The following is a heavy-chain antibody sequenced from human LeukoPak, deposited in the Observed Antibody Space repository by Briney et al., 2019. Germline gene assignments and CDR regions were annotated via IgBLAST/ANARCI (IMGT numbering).Heavy chain of an antibody. CDR3: ASFCASTTCYNDGTNFAF. J-gene: IGHJ4*02. V-gene: IGHV4-61*02. CDR1: GGSMSSGTYY. CDR2: IFSSGNN. Sequence: TLSLTCTVSGGSMSSGTYYWSWIRQPAGKGLEYIGRIFSSGNNNYNPSLKSRNTMSTDTSKNQFSLNLSSVTAADSAVYYCASFCASTTCYNDGTNFAFWGQGTLVTVSS. D-gene: IGHD2-2*01.